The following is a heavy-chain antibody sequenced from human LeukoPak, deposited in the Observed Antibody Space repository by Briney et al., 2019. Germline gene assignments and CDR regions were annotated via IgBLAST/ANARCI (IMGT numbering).Heavy chain of an antibody. Sequence: PSETLSLTCTVSGGSISSSSYYWSWIRQPAGKGLEWIERIYTSGSTNYNPSLKSRVTMSVDTSKNQFSLKLSSVTAADTAVYYCASLPRGYSYGYGDAFDIWGQGTMVTVSS. D-gene: IGHD5-18*01. CDR2: IYTSGST. J-gene: IGHJ3*02. V-gene: IGHV4-61*02. CDR1: GGSISSSSYY. CDR3: ASLPRGYSYGYGDAFDI.